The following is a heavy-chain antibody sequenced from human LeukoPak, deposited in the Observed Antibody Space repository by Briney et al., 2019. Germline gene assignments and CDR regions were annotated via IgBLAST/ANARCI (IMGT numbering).Heavy chain of an antibody. Sequence: PGGSLRLSCAASGFTFSSYWMRWVRQAPGKGLVWVSRINSDGSSTSYADSVKGRFTISRDNAKNTLYLQMNSLRAEDTAVYYCARVWGDGGSTYYDLYYYGMDVWGQGTTVTVSS. CDR2: INSDGSST. J-gene: IGHJ6*02. CDR1: GFTFSSYW. V-gene: IGHV3-74*01. CDR3: ARVWGDGGSTYYDLYYYGMDV. D-gene: IGHD3-3*01.